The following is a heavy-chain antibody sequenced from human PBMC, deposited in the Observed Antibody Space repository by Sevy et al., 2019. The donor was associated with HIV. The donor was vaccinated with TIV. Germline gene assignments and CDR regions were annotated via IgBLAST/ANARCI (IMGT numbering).Heavy chain of an antibody. J-gene: IGHJ4*02. V-gene: IGHV3-23*01. CDR2: ISAGGGST. CDR3: AKEHISGYD. Sequence: GESLKISCAASGFTFISYTMSWVRQAPGKGLEWVSSISAGGGSTYYADSVKGRFTISRDNSRSTVSLQMNSLRPADTAIYYCAKEHISGYDRGQGTLVTVSS. CDR1: GFTFISYT. D-gene: IGHD5-12*01.